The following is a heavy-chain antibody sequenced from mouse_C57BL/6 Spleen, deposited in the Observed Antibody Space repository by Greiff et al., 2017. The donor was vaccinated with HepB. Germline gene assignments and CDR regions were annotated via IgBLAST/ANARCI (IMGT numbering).Heavy chain of an antibody. CDR1: GYTFTDYY. CDR2: INPNNGGT. CDR3: GAYYYGSSFSFAY. D-gene: IGHD1-1*01. Sequence: EVQLQQSGPELVKPGASVKISCKASGYTFTDYYMNWVKQSHGKSLEWIGDINPNNGGTSYNQKFKGKATLTVDKSSSTAYMELRSLTSEDSAVYYCGAYYYGSSFSFAYWGQGTLVTVSA. J-gene: IGHJ3*01. V-gene: IGHV1-26*01.